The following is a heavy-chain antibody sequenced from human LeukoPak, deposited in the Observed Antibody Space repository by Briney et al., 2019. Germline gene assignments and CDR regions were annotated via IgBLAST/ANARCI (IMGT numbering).Heavy chain of an antibody. CDR1: GYTFNRYA. D-gene: IGHD3-9*01. Sequence: ASVKVSCKASGYTFNRYAMIWVRQAPGQGLEWMAWINTDTGNPTYAQGFTGRFVFSLDTSVSTAYLQISSLKAEDTVVYYCARLLRSFDWDLGYWGQGTLVTVSS. CDR2: INTDTGNP. CDR3: ARLLRSFDWDLGY. V-gene: IGHV7-4-1*02. J-gene: IGHJ4*02.